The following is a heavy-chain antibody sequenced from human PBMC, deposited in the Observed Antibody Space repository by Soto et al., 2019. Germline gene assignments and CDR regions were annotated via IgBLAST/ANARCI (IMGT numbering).Heavy chain of an antibody. CDR3: ARSPKGLGNLDY. V-gene: IGHV4-30-4*01. J-gene: IGHJ4*02. D-gene: IGHD1-1*01. CDR2: IHYSGST. CDR1: GGSISSGGAYY. Sequence: SETLSLTCAVSGGSISSGGAYYWSWIRPPPGKGLEWIAYIHYSGSTYYNSSLKSRVTMSVDTAKNQFSLKVSSVTAADTAVYYCARSPKGLGNLDYWGQGTLVT.